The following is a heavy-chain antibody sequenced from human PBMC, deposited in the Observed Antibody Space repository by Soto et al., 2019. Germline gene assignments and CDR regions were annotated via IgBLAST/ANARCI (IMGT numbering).Heavy chain of an antibody. V-gene: IGHV1-69*01. D-gene: IGHD6-6*01. Sequence: QVQLVQSGAEVKKPGSSVKVSCKASGGTFSSYAISWVRQAPGQGLEWMGGIIPIFGTANYAQKFQGRVTITADESTSTADMERSSLRSEDTAVYYCARDKGEYSSFPSCCFDYWGQGTLVTVAS. CDR3: ARDKGEYSSFPSCCFDY. CDR2: IIPIFGTA. CDR1: GGTFSSYA. J-gene: IGHJ4*02.